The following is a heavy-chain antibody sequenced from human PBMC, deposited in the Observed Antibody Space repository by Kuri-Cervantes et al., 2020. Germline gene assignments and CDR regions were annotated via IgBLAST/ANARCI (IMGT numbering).Heavy chain of an antibody. J-gene: IGHJ5*02. D-gene: IGHD6-13*01. CDR3: ARQQQQLRLYNWFDP. CDR1: GGSITTYY. Sequence: SETLSLTCSASGGSITTYYWSWIRQPPGKGLEWIGYISNTGSTDYNPSLKSRVTISVDTSKNQFSLKLSSVTAADTAVYYCARQQQQLRLYNWFDPWVQGTLVTVSS. V-gene: IGHV4-59*08. CDR2: ISNTGST.